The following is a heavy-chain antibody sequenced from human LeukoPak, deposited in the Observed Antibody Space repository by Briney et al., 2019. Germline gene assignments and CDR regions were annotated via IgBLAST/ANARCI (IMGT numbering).Heavy chain of an antibody. J-gene: IGHJ3*02. D-gene: IGHD3-22*01. CDR2: IYYSGST. Sequence: SETLSLTCTVSGGSISSSSYYWGWIRQPPGKGLEWIGSIYYSGSTYYNPSLKSRVTISVDTSKNQFSLKLSSVTAADTAVYYCARAYYYDSSGYYPEVDAFDTWGQGTMVTVSS. V-gene: IGHV4-39*07. CDR3: ARAYYYDSSGYYPEVDAFDT. CDR1: GGSISSSSYY.